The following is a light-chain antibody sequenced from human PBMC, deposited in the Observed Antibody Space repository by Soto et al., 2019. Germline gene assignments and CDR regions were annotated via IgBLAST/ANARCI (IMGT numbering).Light chain of an antibody. CDR2: GAS. CDR1: QGISSY. CDR3: QQYGSSPRT. J-gene: IGKJ1*01. Sequence: TQSPSSLSASTGDRVTITCRASQGISSYLAWYQQKPGQAPTLLIYGASIRAAGIPDRFSGSGSGTDFTLTIRRLEPDDFAVYYCQQYGSSPRTFGQGTKV. V-gene: IGKV3-20*01.